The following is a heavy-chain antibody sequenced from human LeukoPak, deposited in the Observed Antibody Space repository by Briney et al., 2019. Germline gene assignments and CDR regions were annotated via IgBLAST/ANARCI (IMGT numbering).Heavy chain of an antibody. Sequence: SETLSLTCTVSGGSISSFYWTWVRQPPGKGLEWIGEIYHSGSTNYNPSLKSRVTISVDKSKNQFSLRLTSMTAADTAVYYCAKVGDGDAFDIWGQGTMVTVSS. D-gene: IGHD2-21*01. CDR3: AKVGDGDAFDI. J-gene: IGHJ3*02. V-gene: IGHV4-4*02. CDR2: IYHSGST. CDR1: GGSISSFY.